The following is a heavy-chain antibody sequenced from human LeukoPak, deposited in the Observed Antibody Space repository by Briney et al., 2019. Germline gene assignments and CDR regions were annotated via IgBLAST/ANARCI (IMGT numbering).Heavy chain of an antibody. D-gene: IGHD5-24*01. J-gene: IGHJ6*03. CDR2: ISWDGGST. Sequence: PGGSLRLSCAASGFTFDDYAMHWVRQAPGKGLEWVSLISWDGGSTYYADSVKGRFTISRDNSKNSLYLQMNSLRAEDTALYYCAKDGLPRTNLYYYYYMDVWGKGTTVTVSS. CDR1: GFTFDDYA. CDR3: AKDGLPRTNLYYYYYMDV. V-gene: IGHV3-43D*03.